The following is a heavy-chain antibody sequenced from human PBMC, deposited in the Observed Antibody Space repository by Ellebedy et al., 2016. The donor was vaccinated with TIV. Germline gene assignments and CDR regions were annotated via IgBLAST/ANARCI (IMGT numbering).Heavy chain of an antibody. D-gene: IGHD3-10*01. V-gene: IGHV4-59*01. J-gene: IGHJ6*03. CDR2: IYYSGST. CDR1: GGSISSYY. Sequence: SETLSLTXTVSGGSISSYYWSWIRQPPGKGLEWIGYIYYSGSTNYNPSLKSRVTISVDTSKNQFSLKLSSVTAADTAVYYCARMGGFGDSPTPEPYYMDGWGKGTTVTVSS. CDR3: ARMGGFGDSPTPEPYYMDG.